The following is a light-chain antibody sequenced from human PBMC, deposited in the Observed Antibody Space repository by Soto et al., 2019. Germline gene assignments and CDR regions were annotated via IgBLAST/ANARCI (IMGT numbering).Light chain of an antibody. V-gene: IGKV3-15*01. CDR1: QSVGSN. CDR2: GAS. Sequence: EIVMTQSPATLSVSPGERASLSCRASQSVGSNLAWYQQTAGQAPRLLIYGASTRATGIPARFSGSGSGTEVTLTISILQSEDFAVYSCQQYTNWPYTFGQGTKLEIK. CDR3: QQYTNWPYT. J-gene: IGKJ2*01.